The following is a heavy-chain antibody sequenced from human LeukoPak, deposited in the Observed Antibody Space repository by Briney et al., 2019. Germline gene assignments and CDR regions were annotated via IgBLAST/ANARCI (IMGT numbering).Heavy chain of an antibody. CDR2: ISSSSSYI. CDR3: ARIAAPEHAFDI. CDR1: GFTFSSYS. J-gene: IGHJ3*02. D-gene: IGHD6-6*01. V-gene: IGHV3-21*01. Sequence: PGGSLRLSCAASGFTFSSYSMNWVRQAPGKGLEWVSSISSSSSYIYYADSVKGRFTISRDNAKNSLYLQMNSLRAEDTAVYYCARIAAPEHAFDIWGQGTMVTVSS.